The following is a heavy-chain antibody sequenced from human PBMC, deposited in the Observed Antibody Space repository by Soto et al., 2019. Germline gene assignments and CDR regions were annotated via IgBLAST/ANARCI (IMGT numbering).Heavy chain of an antibody. Sequence: ASVKVSCKACGYTFTSYAMWWVRQAPGQGLEWMGWINAGNGNTKYSQKFQGRVTITRDTSARTAYMELSSLRSEDTAVYYCARSFRVVVVVAATPDYYYGMDFWGQGTTVTVSS. D-gene: IGHD2-15*01. CDR1: GYTFTSYA. CDR2: INAGNGNT. J-gene: IGHJ6*02. CDR3: ARSFRVVVVVAATPDYYYGMDF. V-gene: IGHV1-3*01.